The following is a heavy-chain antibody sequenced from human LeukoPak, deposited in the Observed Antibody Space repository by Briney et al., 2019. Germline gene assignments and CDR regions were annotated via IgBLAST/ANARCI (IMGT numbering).Heavy chain of an antibody. Sequence: GGSLRLSCAASGFTFSSYAMHWVRQAPGKGLERVAVISYDGSNKYYADSVKGRFTISRDNSKNTLYLQMNSLRAEDTAVYYCARGYSSSWYYFDYWGQGTLVTVSS. CDR3: ARGYSSSWYYFDY. V-gene: IGHV3-30*04. CDR1: GFTFSSYA. D-gene: IGHD6-13*01. J-gene: IGHJ4*02. CDR2: ISYDGSNK.